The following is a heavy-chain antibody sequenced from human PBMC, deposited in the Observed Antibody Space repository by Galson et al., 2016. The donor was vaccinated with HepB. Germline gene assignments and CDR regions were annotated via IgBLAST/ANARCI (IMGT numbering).Heavy chain of an antibody. V-gene: IGHV4-39*02. CDR1: GGSISRTSYY. CDR2: IYYTGTT. Sequence: SETLSLTCTVSGGSISRTSYYWAWVRQPPGKGLEWIGSIYYTGTTYYRPSLRSRVAMSLAASTNHFSRKVRSVTAADASVYFCVSLDDYGVYHLAYWGQGTLVTVSS. CDR3: VSLDDYGVYHLAY. J-gene: IGHJ4*02. D-gene: IGHD4-17*01.